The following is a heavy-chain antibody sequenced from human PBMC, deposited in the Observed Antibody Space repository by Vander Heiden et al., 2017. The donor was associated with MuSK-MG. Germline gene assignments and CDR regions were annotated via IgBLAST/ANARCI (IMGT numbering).Heavy chain of an antibody. J-gene: IGHJ4*02. CDR2: VYYSGRT. V-gene: IGHV4-39*07. CDR1: GGSISSTGHF. CDR3: ARERSGLLQHLT. Sequence: QLQLQASGPGLVKPSETLSLTCSVSGGSISSTGHFWGWIRQPPGKGLEWIGSVYYSGRTYYNPSLKSRVSVSADSAMNQFSLRLTSVTAADTAVYYCARERSGLLQHLTGGQGTLVFVSS.